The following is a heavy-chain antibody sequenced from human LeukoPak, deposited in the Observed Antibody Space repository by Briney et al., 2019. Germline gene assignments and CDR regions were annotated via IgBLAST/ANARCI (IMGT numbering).Heavy chain of an antibody. D-gene: IGHD5-24*01. CDR3: ASGSLGDGYGVGDYYQYMDV. V-gene: IGHV1-69*05. CDR2: IMPLFGTA. CDR1: GGTFNSYA. Sequence: ASVKVSCKASGGTFNSYAISWVRQAPGRGLELMGGIMPLFGTANYAQEFQGRVAFSTDESASTAYMEVSSLRSEDTAVYYCASGSLGDGYGVGDYYQYMDVWGKGTTVTVSS. J-gene: IGHJ6*03.